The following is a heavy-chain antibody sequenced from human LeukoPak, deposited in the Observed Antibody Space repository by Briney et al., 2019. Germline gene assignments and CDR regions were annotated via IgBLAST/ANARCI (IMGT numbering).Heavy chain of an antibody. V-gene: IGHV4-30-2*01. D-gene: IGHD3-10*01. CDR2: IYHSGST. CDR3: ARDYYYGSGILTDY. Sequence: SQTLSLTCTVSGGSISSGGYYWSWIRQPPGKGLEWIGYIYHSGSTYYNPSLKSRVTISVDRSKNQFSLKLSSVTAADTAVYYCARDYYYGSGILTDYWGQGTLVTVSS. CDR1: GGSISSGGYY. J-gene: IGHJ4*02.